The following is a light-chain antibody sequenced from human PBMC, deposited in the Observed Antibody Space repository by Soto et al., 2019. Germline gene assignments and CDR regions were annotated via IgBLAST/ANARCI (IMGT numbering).Light chain of an antibody. J-gene: IGKJ3*01. CDR1: QSVSSY. V-gene: IGKV3-11*01. CDR3: EQRSIWPPFT. Sequence: EIALTQSPATLSLSPGERATLSCRASQSVSSYLAWYQQKPGQAPRLLIYDASNRATGIPARFSGSASGTDFTLTISSLEPEDFAVYYCEQRSIWPPFTFGPGTKVDIK. CDR2: DAS.